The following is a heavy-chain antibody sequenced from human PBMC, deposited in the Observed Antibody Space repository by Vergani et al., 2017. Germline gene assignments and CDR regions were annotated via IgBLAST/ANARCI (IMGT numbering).Heavy chain of an antibody. J-gene: IGHJ6*02. CDR1: GGSISSYY. CDR3: ARQEVVPAAISYYYGMDV. CDR2: IYYSGST. D-gene: IGHD2-2*01. Sequence: QVQLQESGPGLVKPSETLSLTCTVSGGSISSYYWSWIRQPPGKGLEWIGYIYYSGSTNYNPSLKSRVTRSVDTSKNQFSLKLSSVTAADTAVYYCARQEVVPAAISYYYGMDVWGQGTTVTVSS. V-gene: IGHV4-59*08.